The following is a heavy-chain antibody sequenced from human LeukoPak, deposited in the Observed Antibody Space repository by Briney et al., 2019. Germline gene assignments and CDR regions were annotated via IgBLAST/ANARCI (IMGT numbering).Heavy chain of an antibody. CDR2: INHSGST. V-gene: IGHV4-34*01. CDR3: ASGKMRGYCISTSCPRLGYFDY. CDR1: GGSFSGYY. D-gene: IGHD2-2*01. Sequence: SETLSLTCAVYGGSFSGYYWSWIRQPPGKGLEWIGEINHSGSTNYNPSLKSRVTISVDTSKNQFSLKLSSVTAADTAVYYCASGKMRGYCISTSCPRLGYFDYWGQGTLVTVSS. J-gene: IGHJ4*02.